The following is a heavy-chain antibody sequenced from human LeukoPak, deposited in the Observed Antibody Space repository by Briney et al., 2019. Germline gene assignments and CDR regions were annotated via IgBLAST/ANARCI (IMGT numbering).Heavy chain of an antibody. V-gene: IGHV1-18*01. CDR3: ASGIVVGGYYYMDV. J-gene: IGHJ6*03. D-gene: IGHD3-22*01. Sequence: ASVKVSCKASGYTFTSYGISWVRQAPGQGLEWMGWFSAYKGHTNYAQKFQGRVTMTTDTSTSTAYMELSSLRSEDTAVYYCASGIVVGGYYYMDVWGKGTTVTVSS. CDR1: GYTFTSYG. CDR2: FSAYKGHT.